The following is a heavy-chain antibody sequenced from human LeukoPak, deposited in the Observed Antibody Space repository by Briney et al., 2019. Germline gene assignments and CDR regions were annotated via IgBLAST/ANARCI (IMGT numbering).Heavy chain of an antibody. CDR1: GFTFTDCA. D-gene: IGHD3-3*01. Sequence: GGSLRISCAASGFTFTDCAMSWVRQAQGQGLGLVSVRSVCCSSIYYANSVKGRFSISRDNSKNILYLLMNGLRGEDKAVYYCAKESGQLDVWGKGTTVTVSS. J-gene: IGHJ6*04. V-gene: IGHV3-23*01. CDR3: AKESGQLDV. CDR2: RSVCCSSI.